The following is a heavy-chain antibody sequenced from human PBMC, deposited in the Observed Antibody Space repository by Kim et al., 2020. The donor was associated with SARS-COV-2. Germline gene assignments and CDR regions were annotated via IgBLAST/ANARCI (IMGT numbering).Heavy chain of an antibody. Sequence: SVKVSCKASGGTFSSYAISWVRQAPGQGLEWMGGIIPIIGTANYAQKFQGRVTITADESTSTAYMELSSLRSEDTAVYYCAREACTYCGGDWYLGWVVPWFDLWGQGALVTVSS. CDR1: GGTFSSYA. V-gene: IGHV1-69*13. J-gene: IGHJ5*02. D-gene: IGHD2-21*02. CDR3: AREACTYCGGDWYLGWVVPWFDL. CDR2: IIPIIGTA.